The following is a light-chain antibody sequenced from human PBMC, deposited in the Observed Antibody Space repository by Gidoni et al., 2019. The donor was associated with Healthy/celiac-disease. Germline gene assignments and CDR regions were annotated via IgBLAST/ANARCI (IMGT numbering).Light chain of an antibody. CDR3: GTWDSSLSAGV. Sequence: PGQKVTISCSGSSSNIGNNYVSWYQQLPGTAPKLLIYENNKRPSGIPDRFSGSKSGTSATLGITGLQTGDEADYYCGTWDSSLSAGVFGGGTKLTVL. J-gene: IGLJ3*02. CDR2: ENN. CDR1: SSNIGNNY. V-gene: IGLV1-51*02.